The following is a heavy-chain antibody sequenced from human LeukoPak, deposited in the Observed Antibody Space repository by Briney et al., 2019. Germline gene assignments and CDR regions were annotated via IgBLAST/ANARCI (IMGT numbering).Heavy chain of an antibody. J-gene: IGHJ4*02. V-gene: IGHV3-7*01. CDR3: ARGRSHAY. CDR2: IKEDGGET. CDR1: GFTFNNYW. Sequence: GGSLRLSCAASGFTFNNYWVGWVRQAPGKGLEWVANIKEDGGETHYLDSVKGRFTISRDNAKNSLYLQMNSLRAEDTAIYYCARGRSHAYWGQGDLVTVSS. D-gene: IGHD1-26*01.